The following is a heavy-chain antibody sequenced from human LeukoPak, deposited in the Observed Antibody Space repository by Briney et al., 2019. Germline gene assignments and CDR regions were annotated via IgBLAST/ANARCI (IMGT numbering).Heavy chain of an antibody. CDR3: ARDRAVAARREYYFDY. Sequence: GRSLRLSCAASGFTFSSYGMHWVRQAPGKGLEWVAVISYDGSNKYYADSVKGRFTISRDNSKNTLYLQMNSLRAEDTAVYYCARDRAVAARREYYFDYWGQGTLVTVSS. CDR1: GFTFSSYG. D-gene: IGHD6-19*01. CDR2: ISYDGSNK. V-gene: IGHV3-30*03. J-gene: IGHJ4*02.